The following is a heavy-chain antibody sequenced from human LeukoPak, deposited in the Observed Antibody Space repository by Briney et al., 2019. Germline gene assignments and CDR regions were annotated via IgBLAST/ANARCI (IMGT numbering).Heavy chain of an antibody. J-gene: IGHJ3*02. CDR2: VYNSGST. D-gene: IGHD6-13*01. V-gene: IGHV4-59*01. Sequence: SETLSLTCTVSSGSISTYFWSWIRQPPGKGLEGIGYVYNSGSTNYNASFKSRVTISVDTSKNQFSLKLSSVTAADTAVYYCARDMGGYSRFAFDIWGQGTVVTVSS. CDR3: ARDMGGYSRFAFDI. CDR1: SGSISTYF.